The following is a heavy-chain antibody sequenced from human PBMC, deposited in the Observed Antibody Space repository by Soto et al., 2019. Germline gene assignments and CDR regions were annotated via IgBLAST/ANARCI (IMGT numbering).Heavy chain of an antibody. J-gene: IGHJ4*02. D-gene: IGHD3-16*01. CDR2: IRVDGSNI. CDR1: GIIFTGYG. CDR3: AKQAPEGLWGRNTGSYYFDY. Sequence: PGGSLRLSCAVPGIIFTGYGMHWVRQAPGKGLEWVAIIRVDGSNIHYAGYVKGRFTISRDNAKNSLYLQMNSLRAEDTAVYYCAKQAPEGLWGRNTGSYYFDYWGQGTLVTVSS. V-gene: IGHV3-30*02.